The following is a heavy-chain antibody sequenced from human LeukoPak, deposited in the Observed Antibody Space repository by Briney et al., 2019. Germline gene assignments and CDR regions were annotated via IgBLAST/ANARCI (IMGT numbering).Heavy chain of an antibody. CDR2: ISYDGSNK. D-gene: IGHD2-8*01. CDR1: GFTFSSYG. Sequence: GGSLRLSCAASGFTFSSYGMRRDRQAPGKGLEWVALISYDGSNKYYADSVKGRFTISRDNSKNTLYLQMNSLRAEDTALYYCASDKGVRYHPFDYWGQGTLVTVSS. CDR3: ASDKGVRYHPFDY. J-gene: IGHJ4*02. V-gene: IGHV3-33*05.